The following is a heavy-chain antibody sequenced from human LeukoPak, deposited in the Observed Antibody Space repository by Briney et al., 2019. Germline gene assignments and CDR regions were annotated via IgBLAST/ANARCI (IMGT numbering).Heavy chain of an antibody. J-gene: IGHJ6*02. V-gene: IGHV1-2*02. CDR2: INPNSGGT. Sequence: ASVKVSCKAPGYTFTGYYMHWVRQAPGQGLEWMGWINPNSGGTNYAQKFQGRVTMTRDTSISTAYMELSRLRSDDTAVYYCASQWISIGLYYYGMDVWGQGTTVTVSS. CDR3: ASQWISIGLYYYGMDV. CDR1: GYTFTGYY. D-gene: IGHD3-22*01.